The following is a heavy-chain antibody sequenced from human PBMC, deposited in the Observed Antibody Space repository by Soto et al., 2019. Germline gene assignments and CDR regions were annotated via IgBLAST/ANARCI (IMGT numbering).Heavy chain of an antibody. CDR2: INHSGSA. V-gene: IGHV4-34*01. CDR3: ARRGRYCSSSSSCYYYFDS. Sequence: LSLTCSVYGGSLSTYYWSWIRQPPGQRLEWIGEINHSGSASYNPSLKSRVTMSIDTSKNQFSLRLSSVTAADMAVYYCARRGRYCSSSSSCYYYFDSCVQGPLVTVSS. J-gene: IGHJ4*02. CDR1: GGSLSTYY. D-gene: IGHD2-15*01.